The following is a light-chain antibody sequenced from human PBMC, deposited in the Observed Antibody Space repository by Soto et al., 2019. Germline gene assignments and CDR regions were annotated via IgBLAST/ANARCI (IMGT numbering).Light chain of an antibody. CDR1: QTVTSN. CDR2: GAS. CDR3: QQYKNWLALT. J-gene: IGKJ4*01. V-gene: IGKV3-15*01. Sequence: EIVMTQSPATLSVSPGERATLSCRASQTVTSNIAWYQHKPGQAPRLLIYGASTRATGIPARFSGSGSGTESTLTISGLQSDDFAIYYCQQYKNWLALTFGGGTQVEIK.